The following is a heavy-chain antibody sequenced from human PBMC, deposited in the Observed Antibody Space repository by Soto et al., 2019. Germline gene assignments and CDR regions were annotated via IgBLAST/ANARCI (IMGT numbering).Heavy chain of an antibody. J-gene: IGHJ6*03. V-gene: IGHV1-8*01. CDR1: GYTFTSDD. CDR3: ASAPVAECSSTSCYGVTYYYYYYMDG. Sequence: GASVKVSCKASGYTFTSDDINWVRQATGQGLEWMGWMNPNSGNTGYAQKFQGRVTMTRNTSISTAYMELSSLRSEDTAVYYCASAPVAECSSTSCYGVTYYYYYYMDGLSKGTPVTV. CDR2: MNPNSGNT. D-gene: IGHD2-2*01.